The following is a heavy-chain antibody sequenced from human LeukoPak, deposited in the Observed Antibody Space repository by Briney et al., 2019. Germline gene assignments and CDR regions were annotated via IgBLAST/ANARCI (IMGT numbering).Heavy chain of an antibody. CDR1: GFTVSSNF. Sequence: PGGSLRLSCAASGFTVSSNFLSWVRQAPGKGLEWVSVIYISDTTYYAGSVKGRFTISRDNSKNTLYLQMNSLRAEDTAVYYCARLEAKYYYDSSGYHVDYWGQGTLVTVSS. D-gene: IGHD3-22*01. J-gene: IGHJ4*02. CDR3: ARLEAKYYYDSSGYHVDY. V-gene: IGHV3-53*01. CDR2: IYISDTT.